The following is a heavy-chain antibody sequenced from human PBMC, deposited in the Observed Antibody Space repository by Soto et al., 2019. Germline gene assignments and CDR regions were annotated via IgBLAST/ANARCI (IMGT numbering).Heavy chain of an antibody. Sequence: SETLSLTCTVSGGSISRYYWSWIRQRPGKGLEWIGYIYYSGSTNYNPSLKSRVTISVDTSKNQFSLKLSSVTAADTAVYYCARGWGSLYYDILTGYLYFDYWGQGTLVTVPQ. CDR1: GGSISRYY. V-gene: IGHV4-59*01. CDR3: ARGWGSLYYDILTGYLYFDY. J-gene: IGHJ4*02. CDR2: IYYSGST. D-gene: IGHD3-9*01.